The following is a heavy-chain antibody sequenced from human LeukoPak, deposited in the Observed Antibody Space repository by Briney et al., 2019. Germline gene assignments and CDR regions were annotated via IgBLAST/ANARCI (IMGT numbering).Heavy chain of an antibody. V-gene: IGHV1-69*13. J-gene: IGHJ4*02. CDR1: GGTFSSYA. Sequence: ASVKVSCKASGGTFSSYAISWVRQAPGQGLEWMGGIIPIFGTVNYAQKFQGRVTITADESTSTAYMELSSLRSEDTAVYYCARGPPYDSSGYYFLPLSDWGQGTLVTVSS. CDR3: ARGPPYDSSGYYFLPLSD. CDR2: IIPIFGTV. D-gene: IGHD3-22*01.